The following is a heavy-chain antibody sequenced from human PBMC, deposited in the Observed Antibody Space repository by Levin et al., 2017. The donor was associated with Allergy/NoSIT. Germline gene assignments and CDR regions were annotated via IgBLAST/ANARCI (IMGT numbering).Heavy chain of an antibody. Sequence: GESLKISCAASGFTFTFSTYSMNWVRQAPGKGLEWVSSISGSSGYIYYADSVRGRFTISRDNAKNSLYLQMNSLRAEDTAVYYCSSGLVRGVTSVDYWGQGTLVTVSS. CDR2: ISGSSGYI. CDR1: GFTFTFSTYS. CDR3: SSGLVRGVTSVDY. D-gene: IGHD3-10*01. V-gene: IGHV3-21*01. J-gene: IGHJ4*02.